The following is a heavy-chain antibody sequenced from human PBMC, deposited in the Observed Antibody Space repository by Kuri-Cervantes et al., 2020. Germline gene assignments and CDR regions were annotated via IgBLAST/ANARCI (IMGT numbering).Heavy chain of an antibody. CDR3: AKDVIGIVGATGAFDY. CDR2: ISSSSSTI. J-gene: IGHJ4*02. V-gene: IGHV3-48*04. Sequence: GESLKISCAASGFTFSSYSMNWVRQAPGKGLEWVSYISSSSSTIYYADSVKGRFTISRDNAKNSLYLQMNSLRAEDTALYYCAKDVIGIVGATGAFDYWGQETLVTVSS. D-gene: IGHD1-26*01. CDR1: GFTFSSYS.